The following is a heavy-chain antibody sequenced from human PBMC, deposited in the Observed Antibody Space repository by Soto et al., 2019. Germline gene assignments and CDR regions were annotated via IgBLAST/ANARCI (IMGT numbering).Heavy chain of an antibody. CDR2: IYYSGNT. Sequence: PSETLSLTCSVSGGSISSNRYYWGWIRHPPGKGLEWIGNIYYSGNTYYNLSLKSRVTISVDTSENQFSLKLSSVTASDTAVYYCARLKYYGSGSLFSFNCLDLWGPGTLVTVS. CDR1: GGSISSNRYY. J-gene: IGHJ5*02. CDR3: ARLKYYGSGSLFSFNCLDL. D-gene: IGHD3-10*01. V-gene: IGHV4-39*01.